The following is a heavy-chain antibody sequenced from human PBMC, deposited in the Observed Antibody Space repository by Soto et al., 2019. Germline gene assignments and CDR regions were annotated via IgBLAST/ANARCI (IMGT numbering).Heavy chain of an antibody. CDR2: VYLSGST. J-gene: IGHJ3*01. CDR3: VRGGSYYDAFDL. V-gene: IGHV4-4*07. Sequence: SETPRHTTKEQGGPLTDQPSCWVRQSAGKRLAWIGLVYLSGSTRLKPSLRSRVNVSVDNSKNQFFLKMTSVTDADTAMYFCVRGGSYYDAFDLWGQGTMVT. D-gene: IGHD3-10*01. CDR1: GGPLTDQP.